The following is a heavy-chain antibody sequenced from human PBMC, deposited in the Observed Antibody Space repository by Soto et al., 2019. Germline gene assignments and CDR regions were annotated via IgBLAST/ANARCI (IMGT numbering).Heavy chain of an antibody. V-gene: IGHV1-46*01. J-gene: IGHJ4*02. CDR3: ARSLRWTFDY. CDR1: GYTFTSYY. CDR2: INPSGGST. D-gene: IGHD4-17*01. Sequence: QVQLVQSGAEVKKPGASVKVSCKASGYTFTSYYMHWVRQAPGQGLEWMGIINPSGGSTSYAQKCHGRVTMTRDTSTSTVYMELSSLRSEDTAVYYCARSLRWTFDYWGQGTLVTVSS.